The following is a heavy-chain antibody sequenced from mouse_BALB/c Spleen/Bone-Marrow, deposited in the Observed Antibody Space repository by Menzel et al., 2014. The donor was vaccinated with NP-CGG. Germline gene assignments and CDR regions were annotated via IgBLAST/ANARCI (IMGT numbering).Heavy chain of an antibody. CDR1: GYTFTNYY. CDR2: INPSNGGT. Sequence: QVQLQQSGAELVKPGASVKLSCKASGYTFTNYYIYWVKQRPGQGLEWIGGINPSNGGTKFNEKFKNKATLTIDKSSSTAYIQLSSLTSEDSAVYHRPRKSYSTPYYAMYRSGQATSVPGSS. CDR3: PRKSYSTPYYAMYR. J-gene: IGHJ4*01. V-gene: IGHV1S81*02. D-gene: IGHD5-1*01.